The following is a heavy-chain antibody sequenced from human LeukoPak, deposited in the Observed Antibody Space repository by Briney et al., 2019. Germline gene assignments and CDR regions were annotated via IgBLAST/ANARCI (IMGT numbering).Heavy chain of an antibody. CDR3: AKDPTVTPQFYFDY. V-gene: IGHV3-23*01. J-gene: IGHJ4*02. CDR2: ISGSGGST. CDR1: GFTFSSYA. Sequence: PGGSLRLSCAASGFTFSSYAMSWVRQAPGKGLEWVSAISGSGGSTYYAGSVKGRFTISRDNSKNTLYLQMNSLRAEDTAVYYCAKDPTVTPQFYFDYWGQGTLVTVSS. D-gene: IGHD4-17*01.